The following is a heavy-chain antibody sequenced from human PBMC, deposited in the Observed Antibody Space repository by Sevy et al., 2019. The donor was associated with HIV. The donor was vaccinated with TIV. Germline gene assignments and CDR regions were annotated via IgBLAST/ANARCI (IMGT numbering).Heavy chain of an antibody. D-gene: IGHD2-21*02. V-gene: IGHV3-20*04. J-gene: IGHJ5*02. CDR3: ETDLFYSSGDCYGNWFDP. Sequence: GGFLRLSCAASGFTFGDYGMSWVRQAPGKGLEWFSGINWNGGSTGYSDSVRGRFTISRDNANNSLYLQMNSLRAEDTALYYCETDLFYSSGDCYGNWFDPWGQGTLVTVSS. CDR1: GFTFGDYG. CDR2: INWNGGST.